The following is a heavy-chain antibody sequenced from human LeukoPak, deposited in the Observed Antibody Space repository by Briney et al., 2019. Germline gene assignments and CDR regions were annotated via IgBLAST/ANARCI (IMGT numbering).Heavy chain of an antibody. V-gene: IGHV4-61*02. CDR1: GGSISSGSYY. CDR2: IYTSGST. Sequence: PSETLSLTCTVSGGSISSGSYYWSWIRQPAGKGLEWIGRIYTSGSTNYNPSLKSRVTISVDASKNQFSLKLSSVTAADTAVYYCARDPGIYNDSSGYRYRDDAFDIWGQGTMVTVSS. CDR3: ARDPGIYNDSSGYRYRDDAFDI. J-gene: IGHJ3*02. D-gene: IGHD3-22*01.